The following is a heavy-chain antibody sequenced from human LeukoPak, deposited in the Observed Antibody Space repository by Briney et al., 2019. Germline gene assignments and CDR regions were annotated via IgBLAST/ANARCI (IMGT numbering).Heavy chain of an antibody. D-gene: IGHD2/OR15-2a*01. CDR1: GGSFSGYY. V-gene: IGHV4-59*08. CDR3: ARHPFSSPFDY. J-gene: IGHJ4*02. Sequence: SETLSLTCAVYGGSFSGYYWSWIRQPPGKGLEWIGYIYHTGNSDYNPSLKSRATISLDTSKNQSSLKLTSVTAADTAVYFCARHPFSSPFDYWGQGTLVTVSS. CDR2: IYHTGNS.